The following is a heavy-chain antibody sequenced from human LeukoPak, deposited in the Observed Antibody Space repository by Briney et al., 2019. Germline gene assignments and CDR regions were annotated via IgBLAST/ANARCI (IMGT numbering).Heavy chain of an antibody. J-gene: IGHJ4*02. CDR2: INPSGGST. CDR3: ARDTVDTGGDY. D-gene: IGHD5-18*01. Sequence: ASVKVSYTPSGYTFTSYYMHWVRQAPGQGLEWMGMINPSGGSTNSAQKFQGRVTMTRDMSTSTVYMELSSLRSEDTAVYYCARDTVDTGGDYWGQGTLVTVSS. CDR1: GYTFTSYY. V-gene: IGHV1-46*01.